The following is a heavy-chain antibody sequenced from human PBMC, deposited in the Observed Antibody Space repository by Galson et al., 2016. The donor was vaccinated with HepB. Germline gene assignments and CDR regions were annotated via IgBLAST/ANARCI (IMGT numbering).Heavy chain of an antibody. V-gene: IGHV4-31*03. J-gene: IGHJ3*02. CDR3: ARALLICSRVLHAFDI. Sequence: TLSLTFPVSAGSINSGGYYWNWIRQHPGKGREWIGDIYYGGSTYYNPSLKSRFTISLDTSKNQFSLKLSSVTAADTAVYYCARALLICSRVLHAFDIWGQGTVVSVSS. CDR2: IYYGGST. D-gene: IGHD2-2*01. CDR1: AGSINSGGYY.